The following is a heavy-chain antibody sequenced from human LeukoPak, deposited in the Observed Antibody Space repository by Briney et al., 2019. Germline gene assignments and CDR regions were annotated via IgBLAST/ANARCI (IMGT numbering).Heavy chain of an antibody. J-gene: IGHJ4*02. D-gene: IGHD3-22*01. CDR3: AKSSYYDASGYYREYYFDY. CDR2: IYSGGST. CDR1: GFTVSSNY. Sequence: GGSLRLSCAASGFTVSSNYMSWVRQAPGKGLEWVSVIYSGGSTYYADSVKGRFTISRDNSKNTLYLQMNSLRDEDTAVYYCAKSSYYDASGYYREYYFDYWDQGTLVTVSS. V-gene: IGHV3-53*01.